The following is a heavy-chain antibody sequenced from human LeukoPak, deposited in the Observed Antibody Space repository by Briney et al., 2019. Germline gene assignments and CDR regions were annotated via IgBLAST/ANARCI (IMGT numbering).Heavy chain of an antibody. CDR2: ISAYNGNT. Sequence: ASVKVSCKASGGTFSSYAISWVRQAPGQGLEWMGWISAYNGNTKYAQKFQGRVAMTTDTSTSTAYMDLRSLRSDDTAVYYCARGSLYCSGINCYNSNWFDPWGQGTLVTVSS. V-gene: IGHV1-18*01. D-gene: IGHD2-2*02. CDR3: ARGSLYCSGINCYNSNWFDP. J-gene: IGHJ5*02. CDR1: GGTFSSYA.